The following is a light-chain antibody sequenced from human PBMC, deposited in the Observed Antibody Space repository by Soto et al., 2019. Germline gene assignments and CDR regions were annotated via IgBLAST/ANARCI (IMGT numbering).Light chain of an antibody. J-gene: IGKJ1*01. CDR1: QSVRNNY. Sequence: EIVLTQSPDTLSSSPGERLTLSCRASQSVRNNYLAWYQLKPGQAPRLLIYETYRRATGIPDRFSGSGSGTDFTLTISRLEHEDFAVYHCQQHGSSSRTFGQGTKADIK. CDR3: QQHGSSSRT. V-gene: IGKV3-20*01. CDR2: ETY.